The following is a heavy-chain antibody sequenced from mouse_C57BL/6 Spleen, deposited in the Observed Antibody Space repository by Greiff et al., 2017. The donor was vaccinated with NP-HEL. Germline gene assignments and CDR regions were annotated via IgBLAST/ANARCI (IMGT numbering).Heavy chain of an antibody. D-gene: IGHD2-1*01. J-gene: IGHJ4*01. V-gene: IGHV1-55*01. Sequence: QVQLQQSGAELVKPGASVKMSCKASGYTFTSYWITWVKQRPGQGLEWIGDIYPGSGSTNYNEKFKSKATLTVDTSSSTAYMLLSSLTSEDSAVYYCARSLFYPYAMDYWGQGTSVTVSS. CDR1: GYTFTSYW. CDR2: IYPGSGST. CDR3: ARSLFYPYAMDY.